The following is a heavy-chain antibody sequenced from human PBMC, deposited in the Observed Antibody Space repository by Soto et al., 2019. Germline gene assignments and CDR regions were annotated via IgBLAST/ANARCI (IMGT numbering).Heavy chain of an antibody. J-gene: IGHJ5*02. CDR1: GGSISSGGYS. CDR2: IYHSGST. Sequence: SETLSLTCAVSGGSISSGGYSWSWIRQPPGKGLEWIGYIYHSGSTYYNTSLKIRVTISVDRSKNQFSLKLSSVTAADTAVYYCARVPGPWGQGTLVTVSS. CDR3: ARVPGP. D-gene: IGHD3-10*01. V-gene: IGHV4-30-2*01.